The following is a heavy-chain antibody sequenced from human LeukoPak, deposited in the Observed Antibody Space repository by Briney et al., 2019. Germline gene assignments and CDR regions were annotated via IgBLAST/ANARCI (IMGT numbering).Heavy chain of an antibody. V-gene: IGHV3-9*01. CDR3: AKGSRELLWFGELD. D-gene: IGHD3-10*01. J-gene: IGHJ4*02. CDR1: GFTFDDYA. Sequence: GGSLRLSCAASGFTFDDYAMHWVRQAPGKGLEWASGISWNSGSIGYADSVKGRFTISRDNAKNSLYLQMNSLRAEDTALYYCAKGSRELLWFGELDWGQGTLVTVSS. CDR2: ISWNSGSI.